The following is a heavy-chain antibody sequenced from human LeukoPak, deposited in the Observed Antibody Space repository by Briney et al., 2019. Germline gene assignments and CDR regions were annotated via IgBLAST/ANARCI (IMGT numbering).Heavy chain of an antibody. D-gene: IGHD5-18*01. Sequence: SETLSLTCAVYGGPFSGYYWSWIRQPPGKGLEWIGEINHSGSTNYNPSLKSRVTISVDTSKNQFSLKLSSVTAADTAVYYCARAVTAVYAFDIWGQGTMVTVSS. CDR3: ARAVTAVYAFDI. CDR1: GGPFSGYY. J-gene: IGHJ3*02. V-gene: IGHV4-34*01. CDR2: INHSGST.